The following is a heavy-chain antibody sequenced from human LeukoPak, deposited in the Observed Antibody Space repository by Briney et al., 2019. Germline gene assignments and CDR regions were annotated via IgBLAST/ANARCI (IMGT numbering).Heavy chain of an antibody. Sequence: SETLSLTCAVYGGSFSGYYWSWIRQPPGKGLEWIGYIYYSGSTNYNPSLKSRVTISVDTSKNQFSLKLSSVTAADTAVYYCATGYSSSWYQGYYYYYYMDVWGKGTTVTVSS. CDR1: GGSFSGYY. D-gene: IGHD6-13*01. CDR3: ATGYSSSWYQGYYYYYYMDV. J-gene: IGHJ6*03. CDR2: IYYSGST. V-gene: IGHV4-59*01.